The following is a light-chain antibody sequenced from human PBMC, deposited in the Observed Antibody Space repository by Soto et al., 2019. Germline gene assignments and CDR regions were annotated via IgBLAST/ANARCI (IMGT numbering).Light chain of an antibody. CDR2: EGT. V-gene: IGLV2-8*01. J-gene: IGLJ2*01. CDR1: SSDIGAYNS. CDR3: SSYAGNHILV. Sequence: QSVLTQPPSASGSPGQSVTISCTGTSSDIGAYNSVSWYQQYPGKAPKLMIYEGTNRPSGVPDRFSGSKSGNTASLTVSGLQAEDEGDYYRSSYAGNHILVFGGGTKLTVL.